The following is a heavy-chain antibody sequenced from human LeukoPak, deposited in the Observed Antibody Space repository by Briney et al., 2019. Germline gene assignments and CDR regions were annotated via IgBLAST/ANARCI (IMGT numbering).Heavy chain of an antibody. CDR3: ARREMATFRSFDY. CDR2: IYPGDSDT. D-gene: IGHD5-24*01. J-gene: IGHJ4*02. Sequence: GESLKISCKGSGYNFTTYWIGWVRQMPGKGLEWMGIIYPGDSDTRYSPSFQGQVTISADKSISTAYLQWSSLRASDTAMYYCARREMATFRSFDYWGQGTLVTVSS. CDR1: GYNFTTYW. V-gene: IGHV5-51*01.